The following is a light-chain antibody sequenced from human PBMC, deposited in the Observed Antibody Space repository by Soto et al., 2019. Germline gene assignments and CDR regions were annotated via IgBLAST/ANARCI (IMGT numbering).Light chain of an antibody. V-gene: IGKV1-5*01. CDR3: QQYNSYCSST. CDR2: DVS. CDR1: QGLSTW. Sequence: DIQMTQSPSTLSASVGDRVTITCRASQGLSTWLAWYQQKPGKAPRLLIYDVSTLESGVPSRFSGSGSGTEFTLTISSLQPDDFATYYCQQYNSYCSSTFGQGTKVDIK. J-gene: IGKJ2*02.